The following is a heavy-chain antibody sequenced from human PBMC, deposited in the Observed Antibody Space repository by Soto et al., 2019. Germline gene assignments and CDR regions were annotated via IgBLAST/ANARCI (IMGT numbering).Heavy chain of an antibody. CDR2: IYYSGST. CDR3: ARGPGVVAAIYGMDV. J-gene: IGHJ6*02. CDR1: GGSISSGGYY. V-gene: IGHV4-31*03. Sequence: SETLSLTCTVSGGSISSGGYYWSWIRQHPGKGLEWIGYIYYSGSTYYNPSLKSRVTISVDTSKNQFSLKLSSVTAADTAVYYCARGPGVVAAIYGMDVWGQGTTVTVSS. D-gene: IGHD2-15*01.